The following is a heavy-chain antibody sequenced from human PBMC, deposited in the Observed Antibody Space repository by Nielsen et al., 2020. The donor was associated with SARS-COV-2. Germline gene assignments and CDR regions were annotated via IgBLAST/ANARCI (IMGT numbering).Heavy chain of an antibody. V-gene: IGHV3-21*01. CDR1: GFTFDDYA. J-gene: IGHJ5*02. CDR3: VRVASSWSTISYFGP. Sequence: GESLKISCAASGFTFDDYAMHWVRQAPGKGLEWVSSISPSSSRTGYHINYADSVKGRFTISRDNAKNSVYLQMDSLRAEDTAMYFCVRVASSWSTISYFGPWGQGTLVTVSS. CDR2: ISPSSSRTGYHI. D-gene: IGHD3-9*01.